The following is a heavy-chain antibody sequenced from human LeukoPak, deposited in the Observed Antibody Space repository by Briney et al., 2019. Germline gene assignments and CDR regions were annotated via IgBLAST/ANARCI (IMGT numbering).Heavy chain of an antibody. CDR3: ARDNYSSSWYGLSDH. CDR1: GGSISSGSYY. D-gene: IGHD6-13*01. CDR2: IYTSGST. Sequence: SETLSLTCTVSGGSISSGSYYWSWIRQPAGKGLEWIGRIYTSGSTNYNPSLKSRVTISVDTSKNQFSLKLSSVTAADTAVYYCARDNYSSSWYGLSDHWGQGTLVTVSS. J-gene: IGHJ4*02. V-gene: IGHV4-61*02.